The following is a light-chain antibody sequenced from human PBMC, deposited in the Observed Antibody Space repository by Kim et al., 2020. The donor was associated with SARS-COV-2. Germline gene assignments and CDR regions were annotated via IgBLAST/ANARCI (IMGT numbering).Light chain of an antibody. V-gene: IGKV1-33*01. CDR1: QSVTSY. J-gene: IGKJ5*01. CDR2: DVS. CDR3: HQYHDLPIT. Sequence: AYGGDTATPASQGSQSVTSYLHQYQRKPGEAPILPISDVSNVGAGVPSRFSGSGSVADFTFTISSLQPEDFATYYCHQYHDLPITFGQGTRLEIK.